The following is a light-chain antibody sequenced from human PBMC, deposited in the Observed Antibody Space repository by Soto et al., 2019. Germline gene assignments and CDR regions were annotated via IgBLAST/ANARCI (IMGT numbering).Light chain of an antibody. V-gene: IGKV1-5*03. CDR3: QQYNTYPWT. CDR1: QSIRSW. Sequence: DIQMTQSPSTLSASVGDRVTITCRASQSIRSWLAWYQQKPGKAPKLLIYKASSLQSGVPSRFSGSGSETEFTLTISSLQPEDFATYFCQQYNTYPWTFGQVTKVEIK. CDR2: KAS. J-gene: IGKJ1*01.